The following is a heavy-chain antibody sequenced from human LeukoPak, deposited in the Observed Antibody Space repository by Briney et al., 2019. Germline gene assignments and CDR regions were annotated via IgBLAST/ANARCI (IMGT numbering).Heavy chain of an antibody. CDR1: GGSISGYY. D-gene: IGHD4-17*01. V-gene: IGHV4-59*12. J-gene: IGHJ5*02. Sequence: SETLSLTCTVSGGSISGYYWSWIRQPPGKGLESIGYIYYSGSTNYDPSLKSRVTISIDTSKNQFSLKLNSETAADTAVYYCARDGNDYGDYVWFDPWGQGTLVTVSS. CDR2: IYYSGST. CDR3: ARDGNDYGDYVWFDP.